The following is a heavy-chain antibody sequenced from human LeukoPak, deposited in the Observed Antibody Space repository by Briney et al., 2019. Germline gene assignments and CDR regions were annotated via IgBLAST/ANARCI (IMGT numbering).Heavy chain of an antibody. CDR3: ARGTGVVVIFDY. D-gene: IGHD3-22*01. V-gene: IGHV4-34*01. J-gene: IGHJ4*02. Sequence: PSETLSLTCAVYGGSFSGYYWSWIRQPPGKGLEWIGEINHSGSTNYNPSLKSRVTISVDTSKNQFSLKLSSVTAADTAVYYCARGTGVVVIFDYWGQGTLVTVSS. CDR1: GGSFSGYY. CDR2: INHSGST.